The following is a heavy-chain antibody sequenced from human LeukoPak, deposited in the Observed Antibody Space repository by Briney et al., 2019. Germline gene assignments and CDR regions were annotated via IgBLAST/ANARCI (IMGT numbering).Heavy chain of an antibody. CDR2: IYYSGST. V-gene: IGHV4-39*07. D-gene: IGHD3-9*01. CDR3: ATGITIKGFDP. J-gene: IGHJ5*02. CDR1: GGSISSSSYY. Sequence: SETLSLTCTVSGGSISSSSYYWGWIRQPPGKGLEWIGSIYYSGSTYYNPSLQSRVTISVDTSKNQFSLNLSSVTAADTAVYYCATGITIKGFDPWGQGTLVTVSS.